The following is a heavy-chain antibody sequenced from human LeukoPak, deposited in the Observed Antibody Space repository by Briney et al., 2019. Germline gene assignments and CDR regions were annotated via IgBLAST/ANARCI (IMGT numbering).Heavy chain of an antibody. CDR3: TRFVGSSTSLIDY. CDR2: IRSKAYGGTT. J-gene: IGHJ4*02. Sequence: GGSLTLSCTASGFTFGDYAMSWVRQAPGKGLEWVGFIRSKAYGGTTEYAASVKGRFTVSRDDSKSIAYLQMNSLKTEDTAVYYCTRFVGSSTSLIDYWGQGTLVTVSS. V-gene: IGHV3-49*04. D-gene: IGHD2-2*01. CDR1: GFTFGDYA.